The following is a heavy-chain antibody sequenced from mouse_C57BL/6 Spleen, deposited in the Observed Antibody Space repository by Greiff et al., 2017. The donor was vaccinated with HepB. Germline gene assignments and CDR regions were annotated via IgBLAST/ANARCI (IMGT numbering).Heavy chain of an antibody. CDR3: ARGRDYGSSPWFAY. D-gene: IGHD1-1*01. V-gene: IGHV1-69*01. Sequence: QVQLKQSGAELVMPGASVKLSCKASGYTFTSYWMHWVKQRPGQGLEWIGEIDPSDSYTNYNQKFKGKSTLTVDKSSSTAYMQLSSLTSEDSAVYYCARGRDYGSSPWFAYWGQGTLVTVSA. CDR2: IDPSDSYT. CDR1: GYTFTSYW. J-gene: IGHJ3*01.